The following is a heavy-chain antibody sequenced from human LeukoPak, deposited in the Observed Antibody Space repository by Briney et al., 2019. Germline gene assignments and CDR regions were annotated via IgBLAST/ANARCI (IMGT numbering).Heavy chain of an antibody. D-gene: IGHD4-17*01. V-gene: IGHV3-23*01. CDR2: ISGSGGST. Sequence: SGGSLRLSCAASGFTFSSYAMSWVRQAPGKGLEWVSAISGSGGSTYYADSVKGRFTISRDNSKNTLCLQMNSLRAEDTAVYYCAKSTTVTTGMYYWGQGTLVTASS. J-gene: IGHJ4*02. CDR1: GFTFSSYA. CDR3: AKSTTVTTGMYY.